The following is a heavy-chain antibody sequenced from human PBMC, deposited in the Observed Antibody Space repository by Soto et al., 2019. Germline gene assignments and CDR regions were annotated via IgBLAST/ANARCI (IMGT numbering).Heavy chain of an antibody. CDR3: AKAGGDY. CDR2: FSGSGGAT. V-gene: IGHV3-23*01. CDR1: GFTASNYA. D-gene: IGHD3-10*01. Sequence: GGSLRLSCAASGFTASNYAMSWVRQTPGKGLEWVSGFSGSGGATFYADSVKGRFSLSRDSSKNTIYLHMNRLSAEDTAVYYCAKAGGDYWGQGTPVTVSS. J-gene: IGHJ4*02.